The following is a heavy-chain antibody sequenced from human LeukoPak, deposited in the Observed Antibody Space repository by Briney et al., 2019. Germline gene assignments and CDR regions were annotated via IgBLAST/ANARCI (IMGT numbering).Heavy chain of an antibody. CDR2: ISGSGGST. CDR3: AKMPGDYYYYMDV. Sequence: PGGSLRLSCAASGFTFSSYAIHWVRQAPGKGLEWVSAISGSGGSTYYADSVKGRFTVSRDNSKNTLYLQMNSLRAEDTAVYYCAKMPGDYYYYMDVWGKGTTVTVSS. D-gene: IGHD2-2*01. CDR1: GFTFSSYA. J-gene: IGHJ6*03. V-gene: IGHV3-23*01.